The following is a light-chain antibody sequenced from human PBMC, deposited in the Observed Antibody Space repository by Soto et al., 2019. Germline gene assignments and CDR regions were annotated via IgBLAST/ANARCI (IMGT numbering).Light chain of an antibody. V-gene: IGKV3D-15*01. CDR3: QQYNSWPLT. J-gene: IGKJ4*01. CDR2: DIS. Sequence: EIVLTQSPATLSRSPGERATLSCRARQSVSSSYLAWYQQKPGQPPRLLIYDISTRATGIPTRFSGSGSGTEFTLTISSLQSEDFAVYYCQQYNSWPLTFGGGTKVDIK. CDR1: QSVSSSY.